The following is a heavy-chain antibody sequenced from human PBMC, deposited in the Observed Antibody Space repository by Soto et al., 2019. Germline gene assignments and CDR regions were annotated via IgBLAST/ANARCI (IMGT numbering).Heavy chain of an antibody. CDR3: AKDLGEGAARPGGLYYYYYYGMDV. Sequence: GGSLRLSCAASGFTFSSYGMHWVRKAPGRGLEWVAVISSDGSNKYYADSVKGRLSISRDHSKNTLDLQTNSLRAEDTAVYYCAKDLGEGAARPGGLYYYYYYGMDVWGQGTTVTVSS. V-gene: IGHV3-30*18. CDR1: GFTFSSYG. J-gene: IGHJ6*02. D-gene: IGHD6-6*01. CDR2: ISSDGSNK.